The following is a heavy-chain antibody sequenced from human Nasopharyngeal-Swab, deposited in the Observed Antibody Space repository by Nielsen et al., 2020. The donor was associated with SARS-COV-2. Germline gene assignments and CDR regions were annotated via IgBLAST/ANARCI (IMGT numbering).Heavy chain of an antibody. V-gene: IGHV1-2*02. Sequence: ASVKVSCKASGYTFTGYYMHWVRQAPGQGLEWMGWINPNSGGTNYAQKFQGRVTMTRVTSISTAYMELSRLRSDDTAVYYCARSYSSSWYDSYYYYYGMDDWGQGTTVTVSS. J-gene: IGHJ6*02. CDR1: GYTFTGYY. CDR3: ARSYSSSWYDSYYYYYGMDD. D-gene: IGHD6-13*01. CDR2: INPNSGGT.